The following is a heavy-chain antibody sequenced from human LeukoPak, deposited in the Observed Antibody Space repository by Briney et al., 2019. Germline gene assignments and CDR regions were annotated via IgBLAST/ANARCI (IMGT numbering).Heavy chain of an antibody. D-gene: IGHD3-10*01. CDR1: GGSISSGGYY. CDR3: ARNMVRGVMNAFDI. Sequence: SETLSLTCTVSGGSISSGGYYWSWIRQPPGKGLEWIGYIYHSGSTYYNPSLKSRVTISEDTSKNQFSPKLSSVTAADTAVYYCARNMVRGVMNAFDIWGQGTMVTVSS. CDR2: IYHSGST. J-gene: IGHJ3*02. V-gene: IGHV4-30-2*01.